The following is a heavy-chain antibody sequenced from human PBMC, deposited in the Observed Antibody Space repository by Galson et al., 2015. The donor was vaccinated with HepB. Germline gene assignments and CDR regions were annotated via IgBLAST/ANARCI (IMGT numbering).Heavy chain of an antibody. Sequence: QSGAEVKKPGESLRISCKGSGYSFTSYWISWVRQMPGKGLEWMRRIDPSDSYTNYSPSFQGHVTISADKSIGTAYLQWSSLKASDTAMYYCARLPRYSSGWYYYYGMDVWGQGTTVTVSS. CDR1: GYSFTSYW. CDR2: IDPSDSYT. CDR3: ARLPRYSSGWYYYYGMDV. D-gene: IGHD6-19*01. V-gene: IGHV5-10-1*01. J-gene: IGHJ6*02.